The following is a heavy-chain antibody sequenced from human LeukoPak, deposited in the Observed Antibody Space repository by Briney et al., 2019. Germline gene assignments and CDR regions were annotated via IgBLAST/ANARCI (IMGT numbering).Heavy chain of an antibody. D-gene: IGHD4-17*01. CDR1: GFTLGNYW. J-gene: IGHJ4*02. V-gene: IGHV3-74*03. Sequence: GGSLRLSCAASGFTLGNYWMHWVRQAPGKGLVWVSRGDGDGSHSTYADSVKGRFTVSRDNAKNTLYLQMNRLTGEDTAVYYCAYSDHFDTWGQGTLVTVSS. CDR2: GDGDGSHS. CDR3: AYSDHFDT.